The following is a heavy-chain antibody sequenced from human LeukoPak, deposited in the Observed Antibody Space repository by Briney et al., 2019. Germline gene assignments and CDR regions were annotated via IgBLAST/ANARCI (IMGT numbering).Heavy chain of an antibody. CDR3: ARNELISSNYYYYGMDV. V-gene: IGHV4-31*03. CDR1: GGSISSGGNY. J-gene: IGHJ6*02. CDR2: INYSGNA. Sequence: SETLSLTCTVSGGSISSGGNYWTWIRQNPGKGLEWIGYINYSGNAYYNPSLKSRVTISVDTSKNQFSLKLSSVTAADTAVYYCARNELISSNYYYYGMDVGGQGTTVTVSS.